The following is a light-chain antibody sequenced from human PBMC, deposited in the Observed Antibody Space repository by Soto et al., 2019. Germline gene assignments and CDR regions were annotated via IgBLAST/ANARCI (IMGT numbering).Light chain of an antibody. Sequence: QSVLTQPASVSGSPGQSITISCTGTSSDVGGYDYVSWYQQNPGKAPKLMIYEVSNRPSGVSKRFSGSKSGNTASLTISGLQAEDEGDYYCMSYTGSSGRTFGTGTKVTVL. CDR1: SSDVGGYDY. J-gene: IGLJ1*01. V-gene: IGLV2-14*01. CDR2: EVS. CDR3: MSYTGSSGRT.